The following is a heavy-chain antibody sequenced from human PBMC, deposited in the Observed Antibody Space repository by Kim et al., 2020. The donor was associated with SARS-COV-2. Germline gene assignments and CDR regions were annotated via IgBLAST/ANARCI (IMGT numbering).Heavy chain of an antibody. V-gene: IGHV3-74*01. J-gene: IGHJ4*02. CDR2: ISIDGSTT. D-gene: IGHD6-13*01. CDR1: GFTLSDYW. CDR3: ARGRIAAAGAFDY. Sequence: GGSLRLSCAASGFTLSDYWMHWVRQAPGEGLVWVSRISIDGSTTNYADSVKGRFTISRDNAKNSLYLQMNSLRAEDTAVYYCARGRIAAAGAFDYWGQGT.